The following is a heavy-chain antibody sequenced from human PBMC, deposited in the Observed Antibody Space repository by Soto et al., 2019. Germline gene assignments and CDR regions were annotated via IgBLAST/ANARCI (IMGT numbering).Heavy chain of an antibody. CDR3: ARDGASVGSARDNCPAP. V-gene: IGHV3-30-3*01. CDR2: ISYDGTNA. D-gene: IGHD1-1*01. Sequence: QVQLVESGGGVVQPGTSLRLSCAASGFIFNHYAMFWIRQAPGKGLEWVALISYDGTNAFYSDAVKGRFTVAREKSKKTVFLEKNRLRSEDTAVYFCARDGASVGSARDNCPAPWGQGTQVTVSA. J-gene: IGHJ5*02. CDR1: GFIFNHYA.